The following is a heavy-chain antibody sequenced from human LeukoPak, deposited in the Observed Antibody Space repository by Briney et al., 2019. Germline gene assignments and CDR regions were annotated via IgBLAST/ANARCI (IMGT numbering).Heavy chain of an antibody. CDR3: ARQDDYDILTGNYYYYMDV. V-gene: IGHV3-21*01. D-gene: IGHD3-9*01. CDR2: ISSSSYI. Sequence: GGSLRLSCAASGFTFSSYSMNWVRQAPGKGLEWVSSISSSSYIYYADSVKGRFTISRDNAKNSLYLQMNSLRAEDTAVYYCARQDDYDILTGNYYYYMDVWGKGTTVTVSS. CDR1: GFTFSSYS. J-gene: IGHJ6*03.